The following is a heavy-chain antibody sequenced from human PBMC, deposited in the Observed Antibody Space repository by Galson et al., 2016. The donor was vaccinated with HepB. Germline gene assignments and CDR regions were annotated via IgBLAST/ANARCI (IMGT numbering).Heavy chain of an antibody. J-gene: IGHJ5*02. D-gene: IGHD3-10*01. CDR2: VYYSGST. CDR3: ARHGHGFRGNWFDP. V-gene: IGHV4-59*08. Sequence: GLEWIGNVYYSGSTNYNVSLRSRVIVSVDTSNNEVSLRLTSVTAADSAVYYCARHGHGFRGNWFDPWGQGTLVTVSS.